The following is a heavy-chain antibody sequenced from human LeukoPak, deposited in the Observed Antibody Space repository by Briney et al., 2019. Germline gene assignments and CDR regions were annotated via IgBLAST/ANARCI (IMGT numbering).Heavy chain of an antibody. CDR1: GFTFSSYT. CDR3: ARVDTMIVIY. Sequence: GGSLRLSCAASGFTFSSYTMNWVRQAPGKGLEWVSSISSSSTYIYYADSLKGRFTISRDNAKNSLYPQMNSLRAEDTAVYYCARVDTMIVIYWGQGTLVTVSS. CDR2: ISSSSTYI. D-gene: IGHD3-22*01. V-gene: IGHV3-21*01. J-gene: IGHJ4*02.